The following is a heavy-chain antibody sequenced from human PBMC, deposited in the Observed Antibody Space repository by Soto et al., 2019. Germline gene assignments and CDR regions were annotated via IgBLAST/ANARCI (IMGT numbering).Heavy chain of an antibody. V-gene: IGHV1-24*01. CDR3: ATDQWLDDAFDI. CDR1: GYTLTELS. J-gene: IGHJ3*02. D-gene: IGHD6-19*01. CDR2: FDPEDGET. Sequence: GASVKVSCKVSGYTLTELSMHWVRQAPGKGLEWMGGFDPEDGETIYAQKFQGRVTMTEDTSTDTAYMELSSLRSEDTAVYYCATDQWLDDAFDIWGQGTMVTVSS.